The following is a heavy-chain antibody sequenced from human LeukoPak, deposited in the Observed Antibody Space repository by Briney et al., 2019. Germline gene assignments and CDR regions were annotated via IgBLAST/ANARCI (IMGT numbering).Heavy chain of an antibody. CDR2: IRYNGSDQ. J-gene: IGHJ4*02. CDR1: GFTFRSYG. D-gene: IGHD1-14*01. V-gene: IGHV3-30*02. CDR3: AKGYGASHFDS. Sequence: SGGSLRLSCAASGFTFRSYGMHLVRQAPGKGLEWVAFIRYNGSDQYYADSVKGRFTISRDNSTHILYLQMNSLRAEDTAVYFCAKGYGASHFDSWGQGTLVTVSS.